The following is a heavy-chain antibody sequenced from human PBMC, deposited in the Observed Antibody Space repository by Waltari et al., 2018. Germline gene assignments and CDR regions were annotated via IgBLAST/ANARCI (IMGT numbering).Heavy chain of an antibody. J-gene: IGHJ4*02. CDR3: ARESGDYSPFDN. V-gene: IGHV4-4*07. Sequence: QVQRQESGPGLVEPLGTLPLPCPVAVGSIRSYYCSWIRQPAGKGLEWIGHIFTSGITKFNPSLKSRVTMSVDTSKNQFSLKLTSVTAADTAVYYCARESGDYSPFDNWGQGTLVTVSS. D-gene: IGHD4-17*01. CDR1: VGSIRSYY. CDR2: IFTSGIT.